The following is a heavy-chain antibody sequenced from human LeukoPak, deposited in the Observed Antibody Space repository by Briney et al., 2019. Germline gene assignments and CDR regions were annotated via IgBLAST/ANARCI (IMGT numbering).Heavy chain of an antibody. V-gene: IGHV4-59*08. D-gene: IGHD5-18*01. CDR1: GGSISSYY. Sequence: SETLSLTCTVSGGSISSYYWSWIRQPPGKGLEWIGYIYYSGSTNYNPSLKSRVTISVDTSKNQFSLKLSSVTAADTAVYYCARGTQRGYDAFGIWGQGTMVTVSS. CDR2: IYYSGST. CDR3: ARGTQRGYDAFGI. J-gene: IGHJ3*02.